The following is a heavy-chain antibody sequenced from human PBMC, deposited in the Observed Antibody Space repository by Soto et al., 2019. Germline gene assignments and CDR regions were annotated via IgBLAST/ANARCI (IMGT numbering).Heavy chain of an antibody. D-gene: IGHD3-16*02. CDR2: INSDGSST. J-gene: IGHJ6*03. V-gene: IGHV3-74*01. Sequence: GSLRLSCAASGFTFSSYWMHWVRQAPGKGLVWVSRINSDGSSTSYADSVKGRFTISRDNAKNTLYLQMNSLRAEDTAVYYCARDHPDYDYIWGSYRSGGYYYYYMDVWGKGTTVTVSS. CDR1: GFTFSSYW. CDR3: ARDHPDYDYIWGSYRSGGYYYYYMDV.